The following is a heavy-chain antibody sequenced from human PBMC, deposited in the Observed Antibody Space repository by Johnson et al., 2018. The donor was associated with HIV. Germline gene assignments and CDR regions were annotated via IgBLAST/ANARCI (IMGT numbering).Heavy chain of an antibody. CDR1: GFTFSSYA. V-gene: IGHV3-30-3*01. CDR3: ARAEQLAGGAFDI. Sequence: QVQLVESGGGVVQPGRSLRLSCAASGFTFSSYAMHWVRQAPGKGLEWVAVISYDGSNKYYADSVKGRFTISRDNSKNTLYLQMNSLRAEVTAVYYGARAEQLAGGAFDIWGQGTMVTVSS. D-gene: IGHD6-6*01. J-gene: IGHJ3*02. CDR2: ISYDGSNK.